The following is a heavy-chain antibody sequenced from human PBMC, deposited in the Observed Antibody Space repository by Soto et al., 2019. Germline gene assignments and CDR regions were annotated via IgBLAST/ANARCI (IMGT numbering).Heavy chain of an antibody. J-gene: IGHJ3*02. V-gene: IGHV1-69*13. CDR3: ARDLTGYYDSSGYDDAFDI. CDR2: MNPIFGTA. CDR1: GYTFTSYD. Sequence: SVKVSCKASGYTFTSYDINWVRQATGQGLEWMGWMNPIFGTANYAQKFQGRVTITADESTSTAYMELSSLRSEDTAVYYCARDLTGYYDSSGYDDAFDIWGQGTMVTVSS. D-gene: IGHD3-22*01.